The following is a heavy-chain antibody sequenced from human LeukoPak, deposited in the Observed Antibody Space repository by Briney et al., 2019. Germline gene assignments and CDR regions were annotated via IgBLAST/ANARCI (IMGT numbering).Heavy chain of an antibody. V-gene: IGHV1-18*01. D-gene: IGHD5-24*01. CDR1: GYTFTNYG. CDR2: ISTNNANT. CDR3: ARIGEGDGYNYKNAFDI. Sequence: ASVKVSCKASGYTFTNYGISWVRQAPGQGLEWMGWISTNNANTNYAQKLQGRVTMSRDTSTSTAYMELRSLTSDDTAVYYCARIGEGDGYNYKNAFDIWGQGTMVTVSS. J-gene: IGHJ3*02.